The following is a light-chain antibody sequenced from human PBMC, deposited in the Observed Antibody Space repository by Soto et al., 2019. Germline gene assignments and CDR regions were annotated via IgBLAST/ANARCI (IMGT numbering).Light chain of an antibody. CDR3: MQGTHWPIA. CDR2: GAS. J-gene: IGKJ5*01. V-gene: IGKV1-39*01. Sequence: DIELTQSPSSLSACVGDRVIITYRASLSISRYLHWYHQQPGKGPKVLIYGASSLQSGVSSRFSGSGSGTDFTLTISSVRPEDLGVYYCMQGTHWPIAFGQGTRLEI. CDR1: LSISRY.